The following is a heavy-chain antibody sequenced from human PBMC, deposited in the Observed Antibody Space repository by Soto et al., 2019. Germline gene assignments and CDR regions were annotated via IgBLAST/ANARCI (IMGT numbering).Heavy chain of an antibody. Sequence: QVQLQQWGAGLVKPSETLSLSCAVYGQSFSGHSWAWIRQPPGKGLEWMREINESGSTNYNPSLTSRATISTDTSKNQFSLKLSSVSAADTAAYFCARGSGIVALPGELEDVKYDYWGQGTLVNVSS. CDR3: ARGSGIVALPGELEDVKYDY. D-gene: IGHD1-1*01. CDR2: INESGST. J-gene: IGHJ4*02. V-gene: IGHV4-34*01. CDR1: GQSFSGHS.